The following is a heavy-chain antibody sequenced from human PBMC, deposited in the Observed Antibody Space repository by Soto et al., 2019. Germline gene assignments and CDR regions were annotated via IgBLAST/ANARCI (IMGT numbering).Heavy chain of an antibody. D-gene: IGHD2-15*01. Sequence: GGSLRLSCAASGFTFSSYAMSWVRQAPGKGLEWVSAISGSGGSTYYADSVKGRFTISRDNSKNTLYLQMNSLRAEDTAVYYCAKDEDIVVVVAAACSFDYWGQGTLVTVSS. CDR1: GFTFSSYA. CDR3: AKDEDIVVVVAAACSFDY. J-gene: IGHJ4*02. CDR2: ISGSGGST. V-gene: IGHV3-23*01.